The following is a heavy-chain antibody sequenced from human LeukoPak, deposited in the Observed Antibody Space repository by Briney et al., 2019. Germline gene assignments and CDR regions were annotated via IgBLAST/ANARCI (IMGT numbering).Heavy chain of an antibody. Sequence: LRLSCAASGFTFSDYYMSWIRQPPGKGLEWIGYIYYSGSTNYNPSLKSRVTISVDTSKNQFSLKLSSVTAADTAVYYCARARRTTVVTNYFDYWGQGTLVTVSS. CDR2: IYYSGST. CDR3: ARARRTTVVTNYFDY. J-gene: IGHJ4*02. D-gene: IGHD4-23*01. CDR1: GFTFSDYY. V-gene: IGHV4-59*01.